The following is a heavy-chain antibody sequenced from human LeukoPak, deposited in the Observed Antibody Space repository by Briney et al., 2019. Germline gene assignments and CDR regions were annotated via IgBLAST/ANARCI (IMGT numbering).Heavy chain of an antibody. J-gene: IGHJ4*01. CDR2: IWSDGSNR. V-gene: IGHV3-33*01. CDR1: GFIYSHYG. CDR3: ARDAQRGFDYSNSLKY. Sequence: GGSLRLSCAASGFIYSHYGMHWVRQAPGKGLEWVAVIWSDGSNRFYAGSVKGRFTISGDNSQNTLFLQMNSLRAEDTAMYYCARDAQRGFDYSNSLKYWGHGTLVTVSS. D-gene: IGHD4-11*01.